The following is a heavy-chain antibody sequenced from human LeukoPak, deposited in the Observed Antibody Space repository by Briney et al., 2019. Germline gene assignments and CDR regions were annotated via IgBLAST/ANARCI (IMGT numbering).Heavy chain of an antibody. D-gene: IGHD2-2*01. Sequence: SETLSLTCTASGGSISSYYWSWIRQPPGKGLEWIGYIYYSGSTNYNPSLKSRITISVDTSKNQFSLKLSSVTAADTAVYYCARIKMPAADFDYWGQGTLVTVSS. CDR2: IYYSGST. J-gene: IGHJ4*02. CDR3: ARIKMPAADFDY. V-gene: IGHV4-59*01. CDR1: GGSISSYY.